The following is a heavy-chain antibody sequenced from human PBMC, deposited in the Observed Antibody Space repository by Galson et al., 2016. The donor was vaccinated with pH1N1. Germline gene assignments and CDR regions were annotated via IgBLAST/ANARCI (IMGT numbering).Heavy chain of an antibody. Sequence: TLSLTCTVSGGSISSGSYYWSWIRQPAGKGLEWIGYIYTSGSTNYNPSLKSRVTISVDMSKNQFSLKLNSVTAADTAVYYCAKAPYGDYVKWFDPWGQGTLVTVSS. J-gene: IGHJ5*02. CDR3: AKAPYGDYVKWFDP. D-gene: IGHD4-17*01. CDR2: IYTSGST. CDR1: GGSISSGSYY. V-gene: IGHV4-61*09.